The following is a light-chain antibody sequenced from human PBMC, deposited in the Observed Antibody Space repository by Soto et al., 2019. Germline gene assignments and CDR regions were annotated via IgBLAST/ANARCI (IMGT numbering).Light chain of an antibody. CDR2: GAS. J-gene: IGKJ4*01. CDR3: QQYGSSPKLT. V-gene: IGKV3-20*01. Sequence: EIVLTQSPGTLSLSPGERATLSCRASQSVSSSYLAWYQQKPGQAPRLLIYGASSRATGIPYRFSGSGSGTDFTLTISRLEPEDFAVYYCQQYGSSPKLTFGGGTKVDIK. CDR1: QSVSSSY.